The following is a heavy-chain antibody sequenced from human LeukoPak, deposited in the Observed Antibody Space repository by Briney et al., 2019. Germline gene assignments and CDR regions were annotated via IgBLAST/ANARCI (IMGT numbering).Heavy chain of an antibody. J-gene: IGHJ4*02. CDR3: AKDAIYYDNSGYYYFDY. CDR2: IRYGGGSK. Sequence: PGGSLRLSCAASGFTFSSYGMHWVRQAPGKGLEWVAFIRYGGGSKYYADSVKGRFTISRDNSKNTLYLQMSSLRAEDTAVYYCAKDAIYYDNSGYYYFDYWGQGTLVTVSS. V-gene: IGHV3-30*02. CDR1: GFTFSSYG. D-gene: IGHD3-22*01.